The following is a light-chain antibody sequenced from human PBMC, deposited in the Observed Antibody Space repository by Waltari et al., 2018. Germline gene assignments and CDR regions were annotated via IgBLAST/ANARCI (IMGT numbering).Light chain of an antibody. CDR1: QSLSKSY. Sequence: DIVLTQSPGTVSLSPGQGVTLSCRASQSLSKSYLAWYQQKFGQPPRLLIYGGSTRAESIPDRFSGSGSGSHFTLSITRLAPEDFAVYYCQQYDVLPYTFGQGAKLEIK. CDR3: QQYDVLPYT. V-gene: IGKV3-20*01. J-gene: IGKJ2*01. CDR2: GGS.